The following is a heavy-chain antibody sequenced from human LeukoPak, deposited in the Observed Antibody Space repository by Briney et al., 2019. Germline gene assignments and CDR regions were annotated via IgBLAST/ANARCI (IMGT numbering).Heavy chain of an antibody. CDR1: GGSISSSSYY. CDR3: TREVRSAWASFDP. Sequence: PSETLSLTCTVSGGSISSSSYYWGWIRQPPGKGLEWIGSIYYSGSTYYNPSLKSRLTISPDTSKNQFSLKLTSVTAADTAVYYCTREVRSAWASFDPWGQGTLVIVSS. CDR2: IYYSGST. V-gene: IGHV4-39*07. J-gene: IGHJ5*02. D-gene: IGHD1-26*01.